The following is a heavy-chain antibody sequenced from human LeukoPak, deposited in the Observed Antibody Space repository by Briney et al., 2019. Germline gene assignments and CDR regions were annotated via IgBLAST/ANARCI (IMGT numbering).Heavy chain of an antibody. CDR3: ARDRGGFRQGSNWNYVRYFDY. CDR2: INPSDGAS. D-gene: IGHD1-7*01. CDR1: GYTFTKYY. V-gene: IGHV1-46*01. J-gene: IGHJ4*02. Sequence: GASVKVSCKASGYTFTKYYMHWVRQAPGQGLEWMGMINPSDGASTYARKFQGRITMTRDISTTTVNMDLGSLTSEDTAVYYCARDRGGFRQGSNWNYVRYFDYWGQGTLVTVSS.